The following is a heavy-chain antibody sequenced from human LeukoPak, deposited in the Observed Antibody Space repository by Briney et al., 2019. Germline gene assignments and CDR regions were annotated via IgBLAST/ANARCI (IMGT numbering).Heavy chain of an antibody. D-gene: IGHD1-26*01. V-gene: IGHV5-51*01. CDR2: IYPGDSDT. J-gene: IGHJ3*02. Sequence: GESLKISCKGSGYSFTSYWIGWVRQLPGKGLEWMGIIYPGDSDTRYSPSFQGQVTISADKSISTAYLQWSSLKASDTAMYYCARQGARYSGSPGAFDIWGQGTMVTVSS. CDR1: GYSFTSYW. CDR3: ARQGARYSGSPGAFDI.